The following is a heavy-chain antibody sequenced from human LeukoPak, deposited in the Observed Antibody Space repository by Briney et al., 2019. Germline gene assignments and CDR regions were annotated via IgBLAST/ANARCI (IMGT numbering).Heavy chain of an antibody. J-gene: IGHJ4*02. CDR2: IESDGSRT. D-gene: IGHD3-16*01. CDR1: GFTFSSYW. V-gene: IGHV3-74*01. Sequence: GGSLRLSCSASGFTFSSYWMHWVRQAPGKGLVWVSGIESDGSRTYYADSVKGRFTICRDNAKNTLHLQMNSLRAEDTAMYYCARDWGSYESGHTDDYWGQGTLVTVP. CDR3: ARDWGSYESGHTDDY.